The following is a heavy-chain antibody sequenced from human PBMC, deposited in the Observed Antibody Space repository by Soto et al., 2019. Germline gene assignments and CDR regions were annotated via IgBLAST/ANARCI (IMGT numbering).Heavy chain of an antibody. CDR3: ARPVGSSSGYNWFDP. V-gene: IGHV4-39*02. Sequence: SETLSLTCSVSGGSIGSSPYHWGWIRQPPGKGLEWIGSLSYSGSTYYTPSLESRVTISVDTSKTHFSLRLTSVIAAETAVYYFARPVGSSSGYNWFDPRGQGTLVTVSS. J-gene: IGHJ5*02. D-gene: IGHD6-6*01. CDR1: GGSIGSSPYH. CDR2: LSYSGST.